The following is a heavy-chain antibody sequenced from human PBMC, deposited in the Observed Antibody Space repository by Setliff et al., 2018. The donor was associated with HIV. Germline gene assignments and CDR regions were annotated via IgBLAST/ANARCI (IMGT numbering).Heavy chain of an antibody. Sequence: PSETLSLTCTVSGGSISSGTYYWSWIRQPAGKGLEWIGRIYTSGSTNYNPSLKTRVTLSVDTSKNQFSLRLHSVTAADTAVYYCARDPPGYGDSKDYWGQGKLVTVSS. V-gene: IGHV4-61*02. CDR3: ARDPPGYGDSKDY. D-gene: IGHD4-17*01. CDR2: IYTSGST. J-gene: IGHJ4*02. CDR1: GGSISSGTYY.